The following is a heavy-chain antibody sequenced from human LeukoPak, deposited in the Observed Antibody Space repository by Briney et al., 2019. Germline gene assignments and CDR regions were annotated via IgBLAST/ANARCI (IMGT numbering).Heavy chain of an antibody. CDR2: ISYDGSNK. D-gene: IGHD2-2*01. CDR3: ARDQYCSSTSCYYYYYYGMDV. CDR1: GFTFSSYA. J-gene: IGHJ6*02. Sequence: GGSLRLSCAASGFTFSSYAMHWVRQAPGKGLEWVAVISYDGSNKHYADSVKGRFTISRDNSKNTLYLQMNSLRAEDTAVYYCARDQYCSSTSCYYYYYYGMDVWGQGTTVTVSS. V-gene: IGHV3-30-3*01.